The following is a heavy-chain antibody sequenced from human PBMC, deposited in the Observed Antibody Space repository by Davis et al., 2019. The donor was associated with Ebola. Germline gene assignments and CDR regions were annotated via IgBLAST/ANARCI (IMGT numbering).Heavy chain of an antibody. CDR1: GYTFTYYD. V-gene: IGHV1-2*06. D-gene: IGHD3-22*01. CDR2: INPNSGGT. CDR3: ARGGITMTVVPRDYYYGLDV. J-gene: IGHJ6*02. Sequence: ASVKVSCKTSGYTFTYYDINWVRQAPGQGLEWMGRINPNSGGTNYAQKFQGRVTMTRDTSTSTAYMEINRLSSDDTAVYFCARGGITMTVVPRDYYYGLDVWGQGTTVTVSS.